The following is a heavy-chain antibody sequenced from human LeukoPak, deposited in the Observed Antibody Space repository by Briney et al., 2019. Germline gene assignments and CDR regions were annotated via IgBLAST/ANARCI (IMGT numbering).Heavy chain of an antibody. D-gene: IGHD5-18*01. CDR3: ARLSYDYTAMEGYYFDY. V-gene: IGHV4-39*01. CDR1: GGSISSSSYY. CDR2: IYYSGST. Sequence: SETLSLTCTVSGGSISSSSYYWGWIRQPPGKGLEWIVSIYYSGSTYYNPSLKSRVTISVDTSKNQFSLKLSSVTAADTAVYYCARLSYDYTAMEGYYFDYWGQGTLVTVSS. J-gene: IGHJ4*02.